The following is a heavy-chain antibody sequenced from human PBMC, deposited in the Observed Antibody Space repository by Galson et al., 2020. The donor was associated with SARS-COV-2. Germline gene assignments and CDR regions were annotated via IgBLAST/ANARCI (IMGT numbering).Heavy chain of an antibody. CDR3: ARVKVSDECFRH. CDR1: GYTFSGYN. J-gene: IGHJ1*01. D-gene: IGHD3-16*02. V-gene: IGHV1-2*02. Sequence: GESLKISCKASGYTFSGYNMYWVRQAPGQGLEWMGWINPNNGDTNYAQKFQDRVTMTTDTSISTAYMELSRLRSDDTALYYCARVKVSDECFRHWGQGTLVTVSS. CDR2: INPNNGDT.